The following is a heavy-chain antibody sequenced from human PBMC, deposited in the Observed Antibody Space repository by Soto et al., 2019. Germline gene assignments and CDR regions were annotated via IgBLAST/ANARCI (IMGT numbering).Heavy chain of an antibody. V-gene: IGHV2-5*02. CDR1: GFSLSTSGLG. D-gene: IGHD2-21*01. Sequence: QITLKESGPTLVKPTQTLTLTCTFSGFSLSTSGLGVGWIRQPPGKALEWLALIYWDDDKGCSPSLKSRLTITKDTSKNQVVLTMTNMDPVDTATYYCAHIVPYSRLSRAAFDIWGHGTMVTVSS. CDR2: IYWDDDK. CDR3: AHIVPYSRLSRAAFDI. J-gene: IGHJ3*02.